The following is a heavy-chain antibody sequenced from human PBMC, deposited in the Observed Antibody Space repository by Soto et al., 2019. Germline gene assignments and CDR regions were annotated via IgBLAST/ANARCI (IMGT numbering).Heavy chain of an antibody. D-gene: IGHD3-10*01. CDR1: GFTFSSYS. J-gene: IGHJ5*02. V-gene: IGHV3-21*01. Sequence: GGSLRLSCAASGFTFSSYSMNWVRQAPGKGLEWVSSISSSSSYIYYADSVKGRFTISRDNAKNSLYLQMNSLRAEDTAVYYCARDAYSLLWFGEPQAGFDPWGQGTLVTVSS. CDR3: ARDAYSLLWFGEPQAGFDP. CDR2: ISSSSSYI.